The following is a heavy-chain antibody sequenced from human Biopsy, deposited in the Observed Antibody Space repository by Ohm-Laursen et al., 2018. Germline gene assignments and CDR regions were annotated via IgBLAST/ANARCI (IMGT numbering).Heavy chain of an antibody. V-gene: IGHV4-4*08. Sequence: PSETLSLICSVSGGSLNNHYWSWIRQSPGKGLEWLAYIYSSGRTNYNPSLKSRIIVSVDTSKNQLSLKVTSVTATDTAMYYCARHDRSGYWGLDYWGQGALVTVSA. CDR1: GGSLNNHY. CDR3: ARHDRSGYWGLDY. J-gene: IGHJ4*02. D-gene: IGHD3-22*01. CDR2: IYSSGRT.